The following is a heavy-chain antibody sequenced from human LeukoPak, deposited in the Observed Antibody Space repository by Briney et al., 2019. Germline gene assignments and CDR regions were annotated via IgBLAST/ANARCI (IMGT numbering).Heavy chain of an antibody. CDR2: ISSSGSTI. CDR3: ASFYPYYGNFDY. Sequence: GGSLRLSCAASGFTFSSYEMNWVRQAPGKGLEWVSYISSSGSTIYYADSVKGRFTISRDNAKNSLYLQMNSLRAEDTAVYYCASFYPYYGNFDYWGQGTLVTVSS. CDR1: GFTFSSYE. J-gene: IGHJ4*02. V-gene: IGHV3-48*03. D-gene: IGHD3-10*01.